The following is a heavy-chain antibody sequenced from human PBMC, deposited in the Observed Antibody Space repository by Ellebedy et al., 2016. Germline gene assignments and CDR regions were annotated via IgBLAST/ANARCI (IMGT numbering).Heavy chain of an antibody. CDR1: GGSISSSNW. V-gene: IGHV4-4*02. J-gene: IGHJ6*02. D-gene: IGHD6-19*01. Sequence: SETLSLXXAVSGGSISSSNWWSWVRQPPGKGLKWIGEIYHSGSTNYNPSLKSRVTISVDTSKNQFSLKLSSVTAADTAVYYCASSIAVAGLQYYYYYGMDVWGQGTTVTVSS. CDR3: ASSIAVAGLQYYYYYGMDV. CDR2: IYHSGST.